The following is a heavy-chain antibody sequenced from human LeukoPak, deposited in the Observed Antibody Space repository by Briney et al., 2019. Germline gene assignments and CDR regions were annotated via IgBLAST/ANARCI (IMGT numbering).Heavy chain of an antibody. CDR1: GFTFSSYS. CDR2: ISSSSSYI. J-gene: IGHJ3*02. Sequence: GGSLRLSCAASGFTFSSYSMNWVRQAPGKGLEWVSSISSSSSYIYYADSVKGRFTISRDNAKNSLYLQMNSLRAEDTAVYYCAGDSSSRYDDAFDIWGQGTMVTVSS. V-gene: IGHV3-21*01. D-gene: IGHD6-13*01. CDR3: AGDSSSRYDDAFDI.